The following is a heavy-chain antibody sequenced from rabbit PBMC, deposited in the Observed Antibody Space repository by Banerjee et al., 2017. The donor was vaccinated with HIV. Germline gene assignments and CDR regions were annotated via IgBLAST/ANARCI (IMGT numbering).Heavy chain of an antibody. J-gene: IGHJ4*01. V-gene: IGHV1S7*01. CDR3: VRGASSSGYYSL. CDR2: IDPLFGTT. CDR1: GFDFSSYY. D-gene: IGHD1-1*01. Sequence: QLKESGGGLVQPGGSLKLSCKASGFDFSSYYMSWVRQAPGKGLEWIGYIDPLFGTTYYANWVNGRFTISSHNAQNTLYLQLNSLTAADTATYFCVRGASSSGYYSLWGQGTLVTDS.